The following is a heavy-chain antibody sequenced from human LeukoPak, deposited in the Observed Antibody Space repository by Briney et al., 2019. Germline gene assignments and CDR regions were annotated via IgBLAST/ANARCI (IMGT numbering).Heavy chain of an antibody. CDR1: GFTFSNYW. J-gene: IGHJ5*02. Sequence: GGSLRLSCAASGFTFSNYWMSWVRQAPGKRLEWVANINQDGREKSYVDSVKGRFTISRDNSKNTLYLQMNSLRAEDTAVYYCARGIAVAGTFWFDQWGQGTLVTVSS. CDR3: ARGIAVAGTFWFDQ. CDR2: INQDGREK. V-gene: IGHV3-7*02. D-gene: IGHD6-19*01.